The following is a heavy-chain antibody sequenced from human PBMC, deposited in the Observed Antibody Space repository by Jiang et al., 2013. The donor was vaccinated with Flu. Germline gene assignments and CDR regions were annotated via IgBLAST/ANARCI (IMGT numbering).Heavy chain of an antibody. V-gene: IGHV4-39*01. CDR2: KYYSGTT. J-gene: IGHJ4*02. CDR1: GGSFRSSDFY. D-gene: IGHD6-13*01. Sequence: GPGLVKPSETLSLTCTVSGGSFRSSDFYWLWIRQSPGKGLEWIGSKYYSGTTFYNPSLRSRVTISGDPTTNQFSLELTSVTAADTAVYYCAMGYSTSWARIDYWGQGTLVTVSS. CDR3: AMGYSTSWARIDY.